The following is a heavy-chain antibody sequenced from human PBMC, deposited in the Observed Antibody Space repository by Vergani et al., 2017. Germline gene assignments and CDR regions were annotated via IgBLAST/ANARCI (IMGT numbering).Heavy chain of an antibody. V-gene: IGHV4-39*01. J-gene: IGHJ6*02. D-gene: IGHD4-11*01. CDR2: IYYSGGT. Sequence: QLQLQESGPGLVKPSETLSLTCTVSGGSISSSSYYWGWIRQPPGKGLEWIGSIYYSGGTYYNPSLKSRVTISVDTSKNQFSLKLSSVTAADTAVYYCATTTVTTSSYYYGMDVWGQGTTVTVSS. CDR1: GGSISSSSYY. CDR3: ATTTVTTSSYYYGMDV.